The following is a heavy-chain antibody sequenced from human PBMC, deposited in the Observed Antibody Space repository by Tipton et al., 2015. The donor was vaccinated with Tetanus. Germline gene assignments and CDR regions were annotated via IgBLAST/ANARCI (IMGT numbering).Heavy chain of an antibody. CDR1: GYIFTNYW. V-gene: IGHV5-51*01. D-gene: IGHD2-15*01. J-gene: IGHJ1*01. CDR2: IYPRDSDT. CDR3: ARAVCSDGVCNCVF. Sequence: QLVQSGGEVKKPGESLKISCKGPGYIFTNYWIGWVRQKSGKGLEWMGIIYPRDSDTRYSPSFQGQVTISVDMPINTAYLQWSSLKASDSSMFYCARAVCSDGVCNCVFWGQGALVPVAS.